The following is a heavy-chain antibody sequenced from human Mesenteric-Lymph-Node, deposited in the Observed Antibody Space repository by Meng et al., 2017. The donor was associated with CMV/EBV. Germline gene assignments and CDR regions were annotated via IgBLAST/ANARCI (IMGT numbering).Heavy chain of an antibody. Sequence: GESLKISCAASGFTFSSYAMHWVRQAPGKGLEWVAVISYDGSNKYYADSVKGRFTISRDNSKNTLYLQMNKLRAEDTAVYYCARDPPRLGMGGGFDYWGQGTLVTVSS. CDR2: ISYDGSNK. V-gene: IGHV3-30*14. CDR3: ARDPPRLGMGGGFDY. D-gene: IGHD3-16*01. CDR1: GFTFSSYA. J-gene: IGHJ4*02.